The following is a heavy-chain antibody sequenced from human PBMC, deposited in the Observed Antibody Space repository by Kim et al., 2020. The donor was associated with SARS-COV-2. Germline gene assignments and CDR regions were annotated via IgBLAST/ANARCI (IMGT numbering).Heavy chain of an antibody. V-gene: IGHV3-21*01. Sequence: GGSLRLSCAASGFTFSSYSMNWVRQAPGKGLEWVSSISSSSSYIYYADSVKGRFTISRDNAKNSLYLQMNSLRAEDTAVYYCARVLGLSWAADYYYYYYGMDVWGQGTTVTVSS. CDR1: GFTFSSYS. J-gene: IGHJ6*02. D-gene: IGHD1-26*01. CDR2: ISSSSSYI. CDR3: ARVLGLSWAADYYYYYYGMDV.